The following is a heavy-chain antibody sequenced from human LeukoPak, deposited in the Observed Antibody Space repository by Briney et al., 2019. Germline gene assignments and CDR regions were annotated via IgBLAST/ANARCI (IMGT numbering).Heavy chain of an antibody. J-gene: IGHJ5*02. CDR3: ARDRGYKWNYHWFDP. CDR1: GYTFTNYY. V-gene: IGHV1-2*02. D-gene: IGHD1-7*01. Sequence: ASVKVSCKASGYTFTNYYMHWVRQAPGQGLEWMGWINPNSGGTNYAQKFQGRVTMTRDTSISTAYMELSRLRSDDTAVYYCARDRGYKWNYHWFDPWGQGTLVTVSS. CDR2: INPNSGGT.